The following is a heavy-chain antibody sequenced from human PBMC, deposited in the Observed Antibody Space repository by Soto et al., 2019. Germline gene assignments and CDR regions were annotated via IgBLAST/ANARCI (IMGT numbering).Heavy chain of an antibody. Sequence: QITLKESGPTLVKPTQTLTLTCTVSGFSVSARGVGVGWIRQPPGKALEWLGIIYWNDDKRYSPSLKSRLTIIKDTSKNQVVLTLTNTDPVDTGTYYCAHSPWGAAPDYWGQGTPVTVSS. CDR3: AHSPWGAAPDY. CDR1: GFSVSARGVG. V-gene: IGHV2-5*01. D-gene: IGHD3-16*01. J-gene: IGHJ4*02. CDR2: IYWNDDK.